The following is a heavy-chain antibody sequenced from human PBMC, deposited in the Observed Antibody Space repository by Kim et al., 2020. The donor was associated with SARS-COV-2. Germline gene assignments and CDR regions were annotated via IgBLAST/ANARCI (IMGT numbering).Heavy chain of an antibody. D-gene: IGHD3-10*01. CDR1: GGSISSGGYY. CDR3: AREANYYGSGPFDY. CDR2: IYYSGST. V-gene: IGHV4-31*03. Sequence: SETLSLTCTVSGGSISSGGYYWSWIRQHPGKGLEWIGYIYYSGSTYYNPSLKSRVTISVDTSKNQFSLKLSSVTAADTAVYYCAREANYYGSGPFDYWGQGTLVTVSS. J-gene: IGHJ4*02.